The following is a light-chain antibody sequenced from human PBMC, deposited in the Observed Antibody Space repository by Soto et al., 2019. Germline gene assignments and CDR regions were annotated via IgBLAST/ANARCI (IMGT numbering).Light chain of an antibody. Sequence: EIVLTQSPDTLSLSPGERATLSCLASQSVSSYLAWYQQKPGQAPRLLIYDASNRATGIPARFSGSGSGTDFTLTISSLEPEDFAVYYCQQRSNWPISFGQGTKVDIK. J-gene: IGKJ1*01. V-gene: IGKV3-11*01. CDR1: QSVSSY. CDR3: QQRSNWPIS. CDR2: DAS.